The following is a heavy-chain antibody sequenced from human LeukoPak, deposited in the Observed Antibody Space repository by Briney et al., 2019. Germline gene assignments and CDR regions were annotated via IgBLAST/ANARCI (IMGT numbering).Heavy chain of an antibody. J-gene: IGHJ3*02. CDR3: ARPICGGDCYSVNAFDI. CDR2: INPNSGGT. Sequence: ASVKVSCKASGYTFTGYYMHWVRQAPGQGLEWMGWINPNSGGTNYAQKFQGWVTMTRDTSNSTAYMELSRLRSDDTAVYYCARPICGGDCYSVNAFDIWGQGTMVTVSS. CDR1: GYTFTGYY. V-gene: IGHV1-2*04. D-gene: IGHD2-21*02.